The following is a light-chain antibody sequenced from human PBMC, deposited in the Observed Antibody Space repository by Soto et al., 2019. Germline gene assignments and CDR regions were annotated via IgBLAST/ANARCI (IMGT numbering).Light chain of an antibody. CDR3: QQRSNWLT. CDR1: QSVSSY. CDR2: DAS. J-gene: IGKJ4*01. V-gene: IGKV3-11*01. Sequence: EIVLTQSPATLSLSPGERATLSCRASQSVSSYVAWYQQIPGQAPRLLIDDASNRATGIPARFSGSGSGTDFTRTISSLEPEEFTVYYCQQRSNWLTFGGGTKVEIQ.